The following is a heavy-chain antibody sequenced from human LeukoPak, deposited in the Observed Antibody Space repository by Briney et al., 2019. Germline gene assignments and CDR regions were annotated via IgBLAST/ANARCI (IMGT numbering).Heavy chain of an antibody. D-gene: IGHD5-24*01. CDR3: ARADGNTWSSYYYYMDV. J-gene: IGHJ6*03. V-gene: IGHV3-48*01. CDR1: GFTFSSYS. Sequence: GRSLRLSCAASGFTFSSYSMNWVRQAPGKGLEWVSYISSFSDTIYYADSVKGRFTISRDNAKNSLYLQMNSLRAEDTAVYYCARADGNTWSSYYYYMDVWGKGTTVTVSS. CDR2: ISSFSDTI.